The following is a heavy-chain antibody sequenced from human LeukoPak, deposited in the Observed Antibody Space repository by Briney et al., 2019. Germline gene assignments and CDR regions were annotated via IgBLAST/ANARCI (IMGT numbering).Heavy chain of an antibody. Sequence: PGGSLRLSCAASGFTFSTYAMTWVRQAPGKGLEWVTTISGSGAGTFYADSVKGWFTISRDNSKNTMYLQMNSLRADDTALYYCAKDRFPQLIHDSWGQGTLVTVSS. J-gene: IGHJ4*02. CDR2: ISGSGAGT. V-gene: IGHV3-23*01. D-gene: IGHD6-13*01. CDR3: AKDRFPQLIHDS. CDR1: GFTFSTYA.